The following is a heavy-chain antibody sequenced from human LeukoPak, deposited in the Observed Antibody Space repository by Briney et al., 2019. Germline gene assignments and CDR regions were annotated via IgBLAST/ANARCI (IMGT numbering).Heavy chain of an antibody. V-gene: IGHV3-53*01. Sequence: GGSLRLSCAASGFTVSNNYMSWVRQAPGKGLEWVSVIYGDGSTYYADYVRGRFTISRDNSKNTLYLQMNRLRAEDTAVYYCACYQRGYSYTYWGQGTLVTVSS. CDR2: IYGDGST. J-gene: IGHJ4*02. CDR3: ACYQRGYSYTY. D-gene: IGHD5-18*01. CDR1: GFTVSNNY.